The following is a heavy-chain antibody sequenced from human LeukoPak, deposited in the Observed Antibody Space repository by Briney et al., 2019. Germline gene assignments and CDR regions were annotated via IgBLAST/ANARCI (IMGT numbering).Heavy chain of an antibody. J-gene: IGHJ4*02. V-gene: IGHV4-4*02. CDR3: ARYSGYELLDF. CDR2: IHHSGRT. Sequence: SETLSLTCAVSGDSITSSKWWSWVRQPPGKGLEWIGEIHHSGRTNYNPSLKSRVTMSVDKSKNQFSLKVSSVTTADTAVYYCARYSGYELLDFWGQGTLVIVSS. CDR1: GDSITSSKW. D-gene: IGHD5-12*01.